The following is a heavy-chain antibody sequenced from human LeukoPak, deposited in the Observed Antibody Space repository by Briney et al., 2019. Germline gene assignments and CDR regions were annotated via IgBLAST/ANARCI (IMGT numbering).Heavy chain of an antibody. D-gene: IGHD1-26*01. CDR3: ARYRGGSYYWGINSKCNWFDP. V-gene: IGHV4-34*01. CDR2: INHSGST. CDR1: GGSFSGYY. J-gene: IGHJ5*02. Sequence: SETLSLTCAVYGGSFSGYYWSWIRQPPGKGLEWIGEINHSGSTNYNPSLKSRVTISVDTSKNQFSLKLSSVTAADTAVYYCARYRGGSYYWGINSKCNWFDPWGQGTLVTVSS.